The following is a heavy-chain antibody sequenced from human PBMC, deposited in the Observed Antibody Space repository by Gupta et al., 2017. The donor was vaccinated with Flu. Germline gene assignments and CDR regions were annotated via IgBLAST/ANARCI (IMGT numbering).Heavy chain of an antibody. V-gene: IGHV4-31*02. D-gene: IGHD3-16*01. Sequence: IRQHPGKGLEWVGYIYYTGAAYYNPSLESRATISLDTSETRFSLTLTSVSAADTAVYFCAKGEFSLGYYAFDVWGRGTLVTVFS. J-gene: IGHJ3*01. CDR3: AKGEFSLGYYAFDV. CDR2: IYYTGAA.